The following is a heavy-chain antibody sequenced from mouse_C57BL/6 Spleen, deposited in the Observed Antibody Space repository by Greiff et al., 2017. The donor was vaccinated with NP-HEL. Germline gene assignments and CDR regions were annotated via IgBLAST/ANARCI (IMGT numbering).Heavy chain of an antibody. J-gene: IGHJ4*01. CDR2: IYPGSGNT. D-gene: IGHD4-1*01. CDR1: GYSFTSYY. V-gene: IGHV1-66*01. Sequence: QVQLKQSGPELVKPGASVKISCKASGYSFTSYYIHWVKQRPGQGLEWIGWIYPGSGNTKYNEKFKGKATLTADTSSSTAYMQLSSLTSEDSAVYYCARRTGTNAMDYWGQGTSVTVSS. CDR3: ARRTGTNAMDY.